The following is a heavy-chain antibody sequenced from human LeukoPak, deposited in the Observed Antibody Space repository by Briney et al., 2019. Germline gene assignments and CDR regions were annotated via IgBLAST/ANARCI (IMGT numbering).Heavy chain of an antibody. J-gene: IGHJ6*03. Sequence: GGSLRLSCAASGFTFSSYSMNWVRQAPGKGLEWVSSISSSSSYIYYADSVKGRFTISRDNAKNSLYLQMNGLRAEDTAVYYCARETYYDFWSGYTYYYYYMDVCGKGTTVTVS. CDR2: ISSSSSYI. CDR3: ARETYYDFWSGYTYYYYYMDV. V-gene: IGHV3-21*01. D-gene: IGHD3-3*01. CDR1: GFTFSSYS.